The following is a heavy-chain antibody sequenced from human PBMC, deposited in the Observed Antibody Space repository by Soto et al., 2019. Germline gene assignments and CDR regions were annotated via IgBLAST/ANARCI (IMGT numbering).Heavy chain of an antibody. D-gene: IGHD3-22*01. CDR2: ISAYNGDT. CDR3: ARDRGYYDSSRYLGRALDI. J-gene: IGHJ3*02. CDR1: GYTFTNNR. Sequence: QVQLVQSGAEVKKPGASVKVSYKASGYTFTNNRISWVRQAPGQGLDWMGWISAYNGDTNYPDKFQGRVTMNTDTSTSTAYMELRSLRSDYTAVYYCARDRGYYDSSRYLGRALDIWGQGTMVTVSS. V-gene: IGHV1-18*01.